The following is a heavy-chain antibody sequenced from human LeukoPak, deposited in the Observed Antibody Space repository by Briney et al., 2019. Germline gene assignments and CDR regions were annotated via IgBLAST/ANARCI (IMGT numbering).Heavy chain of an antibody. D-gene: IGHD6-19*01. J-gene: IGHJ4*02. CDR2: INTDGSDT. Sequence: GGSLRLCCAASGFTFSRSWMHWVRQAPGKGLVWVSRINTDGSDTMYADSVKGRFTISRDNAKNTLYLQMNSLKAEDTAVYYCARDQGGSGPTTYDYWGQGNLVTVSS. CDR3: ARDQGGSGPTTYDY. CDR1: GFTFSRSW. V-gene: IGHV3-74*03.